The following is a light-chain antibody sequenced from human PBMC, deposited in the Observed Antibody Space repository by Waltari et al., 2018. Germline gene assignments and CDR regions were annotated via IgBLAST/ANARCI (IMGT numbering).Light chain of an antibody. V-gene: IGKV3-20*01. CDR3: QQYDGEVVT. CDR2: GTS. Sequence: EIVLTQSPGTLSLSPGERATLSCRASQSVTSISLTWYQKKVGQAPRLLIYGTSSRATGIPGRFSGSGFGTEFTLTISRLEPEDFAVYYCQQYDGEVVTFGGGTKVEI. CDR1: QSVTSIS. J-gene: IGKJ4*01.